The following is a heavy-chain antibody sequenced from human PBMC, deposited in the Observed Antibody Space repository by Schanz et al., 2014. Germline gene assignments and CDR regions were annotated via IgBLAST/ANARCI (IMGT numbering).Heavy chain of an antibody. Sequence: EVQLVESGGGLVQPGGSLRLSCAASGFTFSVYWMHWVRQPPGKGLVSVSRISGDGTTTSYADSVKGRFTISRDNARYSLYLEMNSLRAEDTAVYYCARGRARQLVHWFDPWGQGTLVTVSS. CDR2: ISGDGTTT. D-gene: IGHD6-13*01. V-gene: IGHV3-74*01. CDR3: ARGRARQLVHWFDP. J-gene: IGHJ5*02. CDR1: GFTFSVYW.